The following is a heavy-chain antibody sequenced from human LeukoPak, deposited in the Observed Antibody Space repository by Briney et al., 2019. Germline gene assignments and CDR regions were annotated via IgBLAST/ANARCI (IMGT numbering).Heavy chain of an antibody. CDR1: GYTFVSYD. CDR2: MNPYSGNA. Sequence: GASVKVSCKTSGYTFVSYDINWVRQAPGQGLEWMGWMNPYSGNAGYAEKFQSRVTLTRNTSINTAYMEMNGLTNEDTAVYYCAREVFSLYRGTTPSFDSWGPGALVTVSS. CDR3: AREVFSLYRGTTPSFDS. J-gene: IGHJ4*02. V-gene: IGHV1-8*02. D-gene: IGHD1-14*01.